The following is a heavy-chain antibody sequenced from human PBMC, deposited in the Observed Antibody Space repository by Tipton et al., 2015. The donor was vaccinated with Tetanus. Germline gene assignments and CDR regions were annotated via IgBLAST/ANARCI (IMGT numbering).Heavy chain of an antibody. CDR3: AKFLAELNWDDAFDV. CDR1: GFILRNYA. V-gene: IGHV3-30*04. CDR2: ISYDGSEK. J-gene: IGHJ3*01. Sequence: SLRLSCEASGFILRNYAMHWVRQAPGTGLDWVAVISYDGSEKHYADSVKGRFSISRDNSKNTLYLQMNSLGVDDTAVYYCAKFLAELNWDDAFDVWGHGTKVTVSS. D-gene: IGHD7-27*01.